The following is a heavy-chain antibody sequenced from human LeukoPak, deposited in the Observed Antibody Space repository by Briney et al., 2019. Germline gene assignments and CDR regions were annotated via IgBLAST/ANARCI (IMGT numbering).Heavy chain of an antibody. J-gene: IGHJ4*02. D-gene: IGHD3-22*01. V-gene: IGHV4-4*08. CDR1: GGSISSYY. CDR2: IYTSGST. Sequence: SETLSLICTVSGGSISSYYWSWIRQPPGKGLEWIGRIYTSGSTNYNPSLKSRVTISGDTSKNQFSLRLSSVTAADTAVYYCARASYSYDINGWVPFDYWGQGTLVTVSS. CDR3: ARASYSYDINGWVPFDY.